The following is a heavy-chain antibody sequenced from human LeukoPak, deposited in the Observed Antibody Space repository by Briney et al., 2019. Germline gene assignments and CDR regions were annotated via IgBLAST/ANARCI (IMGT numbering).Heavy chain of an antibody. CDR1: GGSFSGYY. J-gene: IGHJ4*02. Sequence: SETLSLTRAVYGGSFSGYYWSWIRQPPGKGLEWIGEINHSGITNYNPSLKTRVTISVDTSKNQFSLKLTSVTAADTAVYYCARSYYYESSGYGDFDYWGQGALVTVSS. CDR3: ARSYYYESSGYGDFDY. V-gene: IGHV4-34*01. D-gene: IGHD3-22*01. CDR2: INHSGIT.